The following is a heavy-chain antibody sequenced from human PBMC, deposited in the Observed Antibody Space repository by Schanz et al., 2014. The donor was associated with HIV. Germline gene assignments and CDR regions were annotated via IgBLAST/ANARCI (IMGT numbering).Heavy chain of an antibody. J-gene: IGHJ4*02. D-gene: IGHD3-9*01. V-gene: IGHV3-23*01. CDR1: GFNFSNYA. CDR3: AKPVLRYPIGGGFDS. Sequence: EVRLLESGGGLVQPGGSLRLACSASGFNFSNYAMHWVRQTAGKGLAWVSGFSGSAGSTYYADSVKGRFTISRDNSKNTLNLQMNSLRAEDTALYYCAKPVLRYPIGGGFDSWGQGTLVTVSS. CDR2: FSGSAGST.